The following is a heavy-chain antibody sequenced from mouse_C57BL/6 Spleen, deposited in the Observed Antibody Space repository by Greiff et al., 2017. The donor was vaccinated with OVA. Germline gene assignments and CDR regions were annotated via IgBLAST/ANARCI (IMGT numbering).Heavy chain of an antibody. V-gene: IGHV1-82*01. D-gene: IGHD2-5*01. CDR1: GYAFSSSW. Sequence: VQLQQSGPELVKPGASVKISCKASGYAFSSSWMNWVKQRPGKGLERIGRIYPGDGDTNYNGKFKGKATLTADKSSSTAYMQLSSLTSEDSAVYFCANSNYFDYWGQGTTLTVSS. CDR3: ANSNYFDY. CDR2: IYPGDGDT. J-gene: IGHJ2*01.